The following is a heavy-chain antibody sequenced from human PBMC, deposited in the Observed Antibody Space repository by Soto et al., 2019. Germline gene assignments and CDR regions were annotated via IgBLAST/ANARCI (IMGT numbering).Heavy chain of an antibody. CDR3: AKDWYHTIDS. D-gene: IGHD1-20*01. CDR2: INSDGSSI. Sequence: PWGSLRLSCATSGFDFSNTWSHWVRQVPGQGLVWVSRINSDGSSIIYADSVKGRFTLSRDNAKNTVHLQMSSLRVEDTAVYYCAKDWYHTIDSWGQGIPVTVSS. J-gene: IGHJ4*02. CDR1: GFDFSNTW. V-gene: IGHV3-74*01.